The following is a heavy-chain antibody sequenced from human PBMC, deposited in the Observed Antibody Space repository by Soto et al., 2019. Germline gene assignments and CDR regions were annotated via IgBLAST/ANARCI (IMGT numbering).Heavy chain of an antibody. Sequence: PSETLSLTFTVSGGSISSYYWSWIRQPPGKGLEWIGYIYYSGSTDYDPPLKSRVTISVDTSKNQFSLKLSSVTAADTAVYYCARRWGTYFDFWGQGTLVTVS. CDR2: IYYSGST. J-gene: IGHJ4*02. V-gene: IGHV4-59*01. CDR1: GGSISSYY. CDR3: ARRWGTYFDF. D-gene: IGHD7-27*01.